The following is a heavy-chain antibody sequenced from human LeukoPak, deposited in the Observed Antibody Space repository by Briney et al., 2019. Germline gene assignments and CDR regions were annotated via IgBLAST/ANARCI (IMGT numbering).Heavy chain of an antibody. J-gene: IGHJ4*02. Sequence: GASVKVSCKASGYNFTTYDFTWVRQATGQGLEWMGWMNPNDGNTGYAVKFQGRVTMTWNTSIGTAYMELSSLKSEDTAVYYCARGPRETPYVDYWGQGTLVTVS. D-gene: IGHD3-10*02. CDR1: GYNFTTYD. CDR3: ARGPRETPYVDY. CDR2: MNPNDGNT. V-gene: IGHV1-8*02.